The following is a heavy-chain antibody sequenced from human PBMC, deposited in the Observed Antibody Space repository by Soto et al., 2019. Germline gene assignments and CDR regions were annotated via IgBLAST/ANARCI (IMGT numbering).Heavy chain of an antibody. CDR1: GGTFSSYA. J-gene: IGHJ5*02. CDR3: ARERGYYYDT. CDR2: IIPIFGTA. D-gene: IGHD3-22*01. Sequence: SVKVSWKASGGTFSSYAISWVRQAPGQGLEGMGGIIPIFGTANYAQKFQGRVTITADESTSTAYMELSSLRSEDTAVYYCARERGYYYDTWGQGTLVTVSS. V-gene: IGHV1-69*13.